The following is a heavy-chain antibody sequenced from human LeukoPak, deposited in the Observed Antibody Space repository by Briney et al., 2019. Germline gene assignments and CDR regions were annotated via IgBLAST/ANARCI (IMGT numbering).Heavy chain of an antibody. CDR3: ARGALDFDY. CDR2: ISSSSSTI. V-gene: IGHV3-48*02. CDR1: GFTFSSYS. J-gene: IGHJ4*02. Sequence: TGGSLRLSCAASGFTFSSYSMNWVRQAPGKGLEWVSYISSSSSTIYYADSVKGRFTISRDNAKNSLYLHMNSLKDEDTAVYYCARGALDFDYWGQGTPVTVSS.